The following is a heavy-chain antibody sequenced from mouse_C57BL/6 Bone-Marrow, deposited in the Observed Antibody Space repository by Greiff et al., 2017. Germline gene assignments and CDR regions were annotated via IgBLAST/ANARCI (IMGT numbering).Heavy chain of an antibody. V-gene: IGHV1-55*01. J-gene: IGHJ3*01. CDR2: IYPGSGST. Sequence: QVQLQQPGAELVKPGASVKMSCKASGYTFTSYWITWVKQRPGQGLEWIGDIYPGSGSTNYNEKFKSKATLTVDTSSSTAYMQLSSLTSEDSAVYYCARSGLRWDWFAYWGQGTLVTVSA. CDR1: GYTFTSYW. D-gene: IGHD3-3*01. CDR3: ARSGLRWDWFAY.